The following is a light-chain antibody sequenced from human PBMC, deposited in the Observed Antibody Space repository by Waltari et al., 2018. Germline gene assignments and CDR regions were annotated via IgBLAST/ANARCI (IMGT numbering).Light chain of an antibody. V-gene: IGKV1-39*01. CDR3: QQSHSIPYT. CDR1: QSISSY. Sequence: DIQMTQSPSSLSASVGDRVTIPCRASQSISSYLNWYQQKPGKAPKLLIFAASSLQSGVPSRFSGSGSGTDFTLTISSLQPEDFATYYCQQSHSIPYTFGQGTKVEIK. J-gene: IGKJ2*01. CDR2: AAS.